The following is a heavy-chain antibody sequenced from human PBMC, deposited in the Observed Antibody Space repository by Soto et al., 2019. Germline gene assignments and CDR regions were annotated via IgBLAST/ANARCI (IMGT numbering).Heavy chain of an antibody. D-gene: IGHD2-2*01. CDR3: ASDRGYCISTSCTTRVDYGMDV. CDR1: SGSISRGGYY. V-gene: IGHV4-31*02. J-gene: IGHJ6*02. CDR2: IFFSGST. Sequence: QVQLQESGPGLVRPSQTLSLTCTVSSGSISRGGYYWSWIRQHPGKGLEWIGHIFFSGSTYYNPSLRSRVTISVDTSKNQFSLKRSSVTAAGTAVYYCASDRGYCISTSCTTRVDYGMDVWGQGTTVTVSS.